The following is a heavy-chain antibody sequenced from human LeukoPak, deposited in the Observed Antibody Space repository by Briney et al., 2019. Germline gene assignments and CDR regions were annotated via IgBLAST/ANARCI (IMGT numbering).Heavy chain of an antibody. CDR3: AKDMTTHYYYGMDV. V-gene: IGHV3-9*01. D-gene: IGHD4-11*01. J-gene: IGHJ6*02. CDR2: ISWNSGSI. CDR1: GFTFDDYA. Sequence: GGSLRLSCAASGFTFDDYAMHWVRQAPGKGLEWVSGISWNSGSIGYADSVKGRFTISRDNAKNSLYLQMNGLRAEDTALYYCAKDMTTHYYYGMDVWGQGTTVTVSS.